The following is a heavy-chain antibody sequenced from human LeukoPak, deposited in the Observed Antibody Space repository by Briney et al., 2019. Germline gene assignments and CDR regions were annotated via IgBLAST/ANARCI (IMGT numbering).Heavy chain of an antibody. J-gene: IGHJ2*01. Sequence: PSETLSLTCTVSGGSISSYYWGWIRQPPGKGLEWIGYIYYSGSTNYNPSLKSRVTISVDTSKNQFSLKLSSVTAADTAVYYCARWLQPPPYWYFDLWGRGNLVTVSS. D-gene: IGHD5-24*01. CDR3: ARWLQPPPYWYFDL. V-gene: IGHV4-59*01. CDR2: IYYSGST. CDR1: GGSISSYY.